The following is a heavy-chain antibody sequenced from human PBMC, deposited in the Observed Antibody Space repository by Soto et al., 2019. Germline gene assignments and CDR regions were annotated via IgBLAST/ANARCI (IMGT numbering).Heavy chain of an antibody. CDR2: ISSNGGST. Sequence: GGSLRLSCAASGFTFSSYAMHWVRQAPGKGLEYVSAISSNGGSTYYANSVKGKFTISRDNSKNTLYLQMGSLRAEDTAVYYCARDGKQQLADAFDIWGQGTMVTVSS. D-gene: IGHD6-13*01. CDR3: ARDGKQQLADAFDI. J-gene: IGHJ3*02. V-gene: IGHV3-64*01. CDR1: GFTFSSYA.